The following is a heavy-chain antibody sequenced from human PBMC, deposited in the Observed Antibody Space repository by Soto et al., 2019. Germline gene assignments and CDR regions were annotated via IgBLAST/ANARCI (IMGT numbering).Heavy chain of an antibody. V-gene: IGHV4-59*08. Sequence: SETLCLTCSVAGVSINHYYWTWIRKHPGKGLEWMGYIYYSGTTTNYNPSLKSRVTLSVDTSKNQFSLKLSSVTAADTAVYYCARLGGSYTVPHFDYWGQGTLVTSPQ. CDR1: GVSINHYY. CDR2: IYYSGTT. D-gene: IGHD1-26*01. CDR3: ARLGGSYTVPHFDY. J-gene: IGHJ4*02.